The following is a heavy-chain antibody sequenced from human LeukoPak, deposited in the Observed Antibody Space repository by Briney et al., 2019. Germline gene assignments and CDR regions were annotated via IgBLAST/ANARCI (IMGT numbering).Heavy chain of an antibody. CDR3: ARGMVRGVIGGGAFDI. Sequence: ASVKVSCKVSGYTLTELSMHWVRQAPGKGLEWMGGFDPEGGETIYAQKFQGRVTITADKSTTTAYMELSSLRSDDTAVYYCARGMVRGVIGGGAFDIWGQGTMVTVSS. J-gene: IGHJ3*02. V-gene: IGHV1-24*01. D-gene: IGHD3-10*01. CDR1: GYTLTELS. CDR2: FDPEGGET.